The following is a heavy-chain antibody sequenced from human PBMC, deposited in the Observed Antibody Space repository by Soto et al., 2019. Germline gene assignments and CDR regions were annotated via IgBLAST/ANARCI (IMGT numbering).Heavy chain of an antibody. CDR1: GGTFTSYT. CDR2: IIPILDTA. Sequence: QVQLVQSGAEVKKPGSSVKVSCKASGGTFTSYTINWVRQAPGQGLEWMGRIIPILDTANYAQKFQGRVTVTAHKSTGTAFMEPTSLRSEDTAVYYCPIGVTDATRGDHWGQGALVIVDS. J-gene: IGHJ5*02. V-gene: IGHV1-69*08. D-gene: IGHD2-21*02. CDR3: PIGVTDATRGDH.